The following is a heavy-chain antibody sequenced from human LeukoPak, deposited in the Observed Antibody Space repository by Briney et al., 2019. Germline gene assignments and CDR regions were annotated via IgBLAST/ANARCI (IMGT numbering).Heavy chain of an antibody. J-gene: IGHJ5*02. Sequence: GGSLRLSCAAPGFTYSIYAMSWVRQAPGKGLVCVSAVSGSCGNTYYADSVKGRFTISRDNSKNTLYLQMNSLRAEDTAVYYCAKLGRLLRDWFDPWSQGTLVTVSS. D-gene: IGHD3-10*01. CDR1: GFTYSIYA. CDR2: VSGSCGNT. CDR3: AKLGRLLRDWFDP. V-gene: IGHV3-23*01.